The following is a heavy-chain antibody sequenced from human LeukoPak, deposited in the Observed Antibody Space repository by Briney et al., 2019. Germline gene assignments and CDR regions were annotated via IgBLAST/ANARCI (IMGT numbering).Heavy chain of an antibody. J-gene: IGHJ4*02. Sequence: GGSLRLSCAASGFTFSSYVMHWVRQAPGKGLEWVAVISYDGSNKYYADSVKGRFTISRDNSKNTLYLQMNSLRAEDTAVYYCAKDSSSPYFDYWGQGTLVTVSS. CDR3: AKDSSSPYFDY. CDR1: GFTFSSYV. V-gene: IGHV3-30*18. D-gene: IGHD2-2*01. CDR2: ISYDGSNK.